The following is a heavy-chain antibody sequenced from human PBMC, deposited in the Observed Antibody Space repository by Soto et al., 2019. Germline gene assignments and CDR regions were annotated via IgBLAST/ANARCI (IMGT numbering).Heavy chain of an antibody. V-gene: IGHV6-1*01. CDR1: GDSVSSYSAA. CDR3: VRDRYSSSGWFDP. CDR2: TYYRHRFFS. J-gene: IGHJ5*02. Sequence: SQTLSLTCAISGDSVSSYSAAWNWIRQSPSGGLEWLGRTYYRHRFFSDYAESVKSRIIINPDTSKNQFSLQLKSVTPEDTAVYYCVRDRYSSSGWFDPWRQGTPVTVSS. D-gene: IGHD3-10*01.